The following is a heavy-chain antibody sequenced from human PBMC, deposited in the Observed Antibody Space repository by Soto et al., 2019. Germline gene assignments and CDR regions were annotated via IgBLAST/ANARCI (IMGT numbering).Heavy chain of an antibody. CDR3: ARTEAIIKALDS. V-gene: IGHV1-3*01. Sequence: ASVKVSCKASGYTFTSYAIHWMRRAPGQSLEWMGWINAGNGDTEFSQKFQGRVTLTRDTSASTAYVELSSLGSEDTAVYYCARTEAIIKALDSWGQGTLVTVSS. J-gene: IGHJ4*02. D-gene: IGHD3-10*01. CDR2: INAGNGDT. CDR1: GYTFTSYA.